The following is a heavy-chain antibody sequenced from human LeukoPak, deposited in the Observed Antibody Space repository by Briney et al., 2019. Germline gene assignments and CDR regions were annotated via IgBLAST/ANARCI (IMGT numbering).Heavy chain of an antibody. CDR3: AKDILAGYFDY. J-gene: IGHJ4*02. Sequence: GRSLRLSCAASGFTFSSYGMHWVRQAPGKGLEWVAVIWYDGSNKYYADSVKGRFTISRDNSKNTLYLQMNSLRAEDTAVYYCAKDILAGYFDYWGQGTLVTVSS. D-gene: IGHD2-15*01. V-gene: IGHV3-33*06. CDR2: IWYDGSNK. CDR1: GFTFSSYG.